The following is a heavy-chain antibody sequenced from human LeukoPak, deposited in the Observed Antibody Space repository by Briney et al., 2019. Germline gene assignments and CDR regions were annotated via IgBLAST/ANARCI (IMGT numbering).Heavy chain of an antibody. CDR3: ARHSSCTGGACYSDF. Sequence: AGGSLRLSCAASGFTVSSNYMSWVRQAPGKGLEWVSVIYSGGSTYYADSVKGRFTISRDNSKNTLYLQMNSLRADDTAVYYCARHSSCTGGACYSDFWGQGTLVTVSS. CDR1: GFTVSSNY. V-gene: IGHV3-66*04. D-gene: IGHD2-15*01. J-gene: IGHJ4*02. CDR2: IYSGGST.